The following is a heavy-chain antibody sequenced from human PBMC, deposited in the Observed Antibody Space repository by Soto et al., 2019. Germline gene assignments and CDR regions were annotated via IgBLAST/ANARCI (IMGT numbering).Heavy chain of an antibody. Sequence: QLQLQESGPGLVKPSETLSLTCTVSGGSISSSTYYWGWIRQPPGKGLEWIGSIYYSGSTYYNPSLKSRVTTSVDTSKNQFSLKLSSVTAADTAVYYCANSYGDYVSYWGQGTLVTVSS. V-gene: IGHV4-39*01. J-gene: IGHJ4*02. CDR2: IYYSGST. D-gene: IGHD4-17*01. CDR1: GGSISSSTYY. CDR3: ANSYGDYVSY.